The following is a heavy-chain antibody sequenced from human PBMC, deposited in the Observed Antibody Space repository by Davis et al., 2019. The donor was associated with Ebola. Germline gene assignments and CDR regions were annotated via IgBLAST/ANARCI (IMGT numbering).Heavy chain of an antibody. CDR1: GFTFSSYW. CDR2: IKQDGSEK. CDR3: ASLGAMNTMVRGVMVY. D-gene: IGHD3-10*01. V-gene: IGHV3-7*01. Sequence: PGGSLRLSCAASGFTFSSYWMSWVRQAPGKGLEWVANIKQDGSEKYYVDSVKGRFTISRDNAKNSLYLQMNSLRAEDTAVYYCASLGAMNTMVRGVMVYWGQGTLVTVSS. J-gene: IGHJ4*02.